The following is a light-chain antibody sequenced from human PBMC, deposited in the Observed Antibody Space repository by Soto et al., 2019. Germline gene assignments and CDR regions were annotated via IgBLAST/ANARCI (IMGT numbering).Light chain of an antibody. CDR3: GSFTTNRIGV. V-gene: IGLV2-14*01. CDR1: SSDFGDDKY. CDR2: GVS. J-gene: IGLJ3*02. Sequence: QSALTQPASVSGSPGQSITMSCTGSSSDFGDDKYVSWYQQQPGKGPNLLIYGVSHRPSGVSNRFSGSKSGNTASLTISGLHVEDEGDYIRGSFTTNRIGVFAGGTKLTVL.